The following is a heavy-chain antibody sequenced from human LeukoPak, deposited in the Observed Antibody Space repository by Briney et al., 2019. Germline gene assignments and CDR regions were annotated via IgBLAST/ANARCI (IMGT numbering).Heavy chain of an antibody. CDR3: ASHTKYDYVWGSYRFSPSKIDY. D-gene: IGHD3-16*02. Sequence: GGSLRLSCEASGFSFSIYNMNWVRQAPGKGLEWVSSISSSSSYIYYADSVKGRFTISRDNAKNSLYLQMNSLRAEDTAVYYCASHTKYDYVWGSYRFSPSKIDYWGQGTLVTVSS. CDR2: ISSSSSYI. J-gene: IGHJ4*02. CDR1: GFSFSIYN. V-gene: IGHV3-21*01.